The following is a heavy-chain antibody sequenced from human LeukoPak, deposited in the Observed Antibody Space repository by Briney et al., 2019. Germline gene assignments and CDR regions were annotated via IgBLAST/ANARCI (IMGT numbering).Heavy chain of an antibody. CDR1: GYTFTSYG. V-gene: IGHV1-18*01. J-gene: IGHJ6*03. D-gene: IGHD5-12*01. CDR2: ISAYNGNT. CDR3: ARVSDLDWRSGYDKPHYYYYMDV. Sequence: ASVKVSCKASGYTFTSYGISWVRQAPGQGLEWMGWISAYNGNTNYAQKLQGRVTMTTDTSTSTAYMELRSLRSDDTAVYYCARVSDLDWRSGYDKPHYYYYMDVWGKGTTVTTSS.